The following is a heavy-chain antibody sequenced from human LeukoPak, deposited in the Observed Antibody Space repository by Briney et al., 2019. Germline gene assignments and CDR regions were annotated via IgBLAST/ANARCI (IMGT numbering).Heavy chain of an antibody. CDR2: IYYSGST. Sequence: PSETLSLTCTVSGGSISSYYWSWIRQPPGKGLEWIGYIYYSGSTNYNPSLKSRVTISVDTSKNQFSLKLSSVTAADTAVYYCARLYGDYVYDAFDIWSQGTMVTVSS. J-gene: IGHJ3*02. D-gene: IGHD4-17*01. CDR3: ARLYGDYVYDAFDI. CDR1: GGSISSYY. V-gene: IGHV4-59*01.